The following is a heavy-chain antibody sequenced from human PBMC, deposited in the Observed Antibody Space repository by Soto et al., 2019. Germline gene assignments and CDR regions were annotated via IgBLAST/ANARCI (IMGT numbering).Heavy chain of an antibody. Sequence: QVQLVESGGGVVQPGRSLRLSCAASGFSFSSYAIHWVRQAPGKGLEWVVVISDDGVYKFYADSVKGRVTISRDNSKNTLSLQVDGLRVEDTAVYYCARDQNPAMSSHYYGMDVWGQGTTVTVSS. CDR1: GFSFSSYA. CDR2: ISDDGVYK. CDR3: ARDQNPAMSSHYYGMDV. D-gene: IGHD5-18*01. V-gene: IGHV3-30-3*01. J-gene: IGHJ6*02.